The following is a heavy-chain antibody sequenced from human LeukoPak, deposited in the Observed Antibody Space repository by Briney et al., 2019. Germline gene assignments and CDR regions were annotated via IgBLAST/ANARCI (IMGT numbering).Heavy chain of an antibody. J-gene: IGHJ4*02. Sequence: QPGGSLRLSCEASGFTFGSHAMYWVRQAPGKGLEWVVGIFGSGGSPHYADPVKGRFTISRDNSRNTVYLQINSLRAEDTAVYYCGKTTVGYSSGQKPAWPVDYWGQGTLVTVSS. V-gene: IGHV3-23*01. CDR1: GFTFGSHA. D-gene: IGHD5-18*01. CDR2: IFGSGGSP. CDR3: GKTTVGYSSGQKPAWPVDY.